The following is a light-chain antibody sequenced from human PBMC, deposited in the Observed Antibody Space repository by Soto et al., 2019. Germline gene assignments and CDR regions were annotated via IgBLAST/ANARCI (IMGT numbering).Light chain of an antibody. CDR3: SSYTSSTTYV. CDR2: EVS. CDR1: SSVVGSYNR. Sequence: QSVLTQPASVSGSPGQSITISCTGTSSVVGSYNRVSWYQQPPGTAPKLMIYEVSNRPSGVPDRFSGSKSGNTASLTISGLQAEDEADYYCSSYTSSTTYVFGTGTKVTVL. J-gene: IGLJ1*01. V-gene: IGLV2-18*02.